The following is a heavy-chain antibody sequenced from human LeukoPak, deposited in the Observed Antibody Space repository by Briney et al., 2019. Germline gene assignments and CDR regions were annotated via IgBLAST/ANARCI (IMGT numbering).Heavy chain of an antibody. Sequence: PGGPLRLSCAASGFTVSSNEMSWVRQAPGKDLEWVSSISGGSTYYADSRKGRFTISRDNSKNTLHLQMNSLKTEDTAVYYCTSVGFGPYYFDNWGQGTLVTVSS. J-gene: IGHJ4*02. CDR3: TSVGFGPYYFDN. V-gene: IGHV3-38-3*01. CDR2: ISGGST. D-gene: IGHD3-10*01. CDR1: GFTVSSNE.